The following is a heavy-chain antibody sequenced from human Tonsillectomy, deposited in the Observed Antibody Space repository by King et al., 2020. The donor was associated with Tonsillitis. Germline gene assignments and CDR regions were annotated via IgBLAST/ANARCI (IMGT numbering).Heavy chain of an antibody. CDR3: AKDHSSSWYSGGYYNGMDV. CDR1: GFTFSNYA. D-gene: IGHD6-13*01. CDR2: IYSGGSST. J-gene: IGHJ6*02. V-gene: IGHV3-23*03. Sequence: VQLVESGGGVVQPGGSLRLSCAASGFTFSNYAINWVRQAPGKGLEWVSVIYSGGSSTFYADSVKGRFTISRDNSKNTLYLQMNSLRAEDTAIYYCAKDHSSSWYSGGYYNGMDVWGQGTTVTVSS.